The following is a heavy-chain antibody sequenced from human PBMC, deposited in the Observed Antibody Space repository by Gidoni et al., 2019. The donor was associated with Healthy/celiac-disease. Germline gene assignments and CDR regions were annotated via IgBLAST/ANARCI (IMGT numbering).Heavy chain of an antibody. Sequence: QVQLQESGPGLVKPSETLSLTCTVSGYSISSGYYWGWIRQPPGKGLEWIGSIYHSGSTYYNPSLKSRVTISVDTSKNQFSLKLSSVTAADTAVYYCARDWGAYYDILTGLYYFDYWGQGTLVIVSS. V-gene: IGHV4-38-2*02. D-gene: IGHD3-9*01. CDR3: ARDWGAYYDILTGLYYFDY. CDR2: IYHSGST. J-gene: IGHJ4*02. CDR1: GYSISSGYY.